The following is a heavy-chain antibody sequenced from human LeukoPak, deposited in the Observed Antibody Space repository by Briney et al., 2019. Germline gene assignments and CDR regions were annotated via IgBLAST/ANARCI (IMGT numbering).Heavy chain of an antibody. J-gene: IGHJ4*02. CDR1: GFTFSSYS. V-gene: IGHV3-21*06. CDR3: ARAPRDWYYFDY. Sequence: GGSLRLSCAASGFTFSSYSMNCVRQAPGRGLEWVSSISSSSTYIYYADSVKGRFTISRDNARNSLYLQMNSLRAEDTAVYYCARAPRDWYYFDYWGQGTLVTVSS. D-gene: IGHD3/OR15-3a*01. CDR2: ISSSSTYI.